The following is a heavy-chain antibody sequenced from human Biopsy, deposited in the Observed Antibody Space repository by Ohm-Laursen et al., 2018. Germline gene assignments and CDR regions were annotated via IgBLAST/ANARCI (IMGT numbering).Heavy chain of an antibody. J-gene: IGHJ6*02. V-gene: IGHV2-70*11. CDR2: FDWDDYK. D-gene: IGHD6-13*01. Sequence: PTQTLTLTCSFSGFSLSARGMCVSWIRQAPGKALEWLARFDWDDYKDYSASLQTKLSISKDTSNDQVVLTVNNVDPADTATYYCARTPILIVSAGLVYRHRRHLQGMDVWGQGIAVTVS. CDR1: GFSLSARGMC. CDR3: ARTPILIVSAGLVYRHRRHLQGMDV.